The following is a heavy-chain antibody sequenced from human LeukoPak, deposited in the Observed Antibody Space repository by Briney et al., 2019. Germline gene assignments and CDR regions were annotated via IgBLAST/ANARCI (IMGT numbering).Heavy chain of an antibody. CDR2: IYYSGST. V-gene: IGHV4-59*01. CDR1: GGSISSYY. CDR3: AGAIDYGDYGWFDP. Sequence: PSETLSLTCTVSGGSISSYYWSWIRQPPGKGLEWIGYIYYSGSTNYNPSLKSRVTISVDTSKNQFSLKLSSVTAADTAVYYCAGAIDYGDYGWFDPWGQGTLVTVSS. J-gene: IGHJ5*02. D-gene: IGHD4-17*01.